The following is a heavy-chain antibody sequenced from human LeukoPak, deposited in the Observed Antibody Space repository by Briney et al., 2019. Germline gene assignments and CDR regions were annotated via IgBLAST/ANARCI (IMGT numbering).Heavy chain of an antibody. CDR2: ISYDGSNK. V-gene: IGHV3-30*14. J-gene: IGHJ6*03. D-gene: IGHD1-14*01. Sequence: GGSLRLSCAASGFTFSSYAMHWVRQAPGKGLEWVAVISYDGSNKYYADSVKGRFTISRDNSKNTLYLQMNSLRAEDTAVYYCARSGVHYYYYYMDVWGKGTTVTISS. CDR1: GFTFSSYA. CDR3: ARSGVHYYYYYMDV.